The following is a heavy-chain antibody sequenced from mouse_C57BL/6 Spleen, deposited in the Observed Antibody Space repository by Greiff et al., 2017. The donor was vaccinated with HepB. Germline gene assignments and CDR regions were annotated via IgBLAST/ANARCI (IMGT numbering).Heavy chain of an antibody. V-gene: IGHV1-69*01. CDR3: AITTTYVNYGYFDY. CDR1: GYTFTSYW. CDR2: IDPSDSYT. J-gene: IGHJ2*01. Sequence: QVQLQQPGAELVMPGASVKLSCKASGYTFTSYWMHWVKQRPGQGLEWIGEIDPSDSYTNYNQKFKGKSTLTIDKSSSTAYMQRSSLTSEDSAVYYCAITTTYVNYGYFDYWGQGTTLTVSS. D-gene: IGHD2-10*02.